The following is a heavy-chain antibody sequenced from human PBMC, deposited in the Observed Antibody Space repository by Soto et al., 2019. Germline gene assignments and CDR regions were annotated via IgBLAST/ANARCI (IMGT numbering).Heavy chain of an antibody. J-gene: IGHJ4*02. CDR1: GGSISSGGYY. CDR3: ARVVSGYAYFDY. V-gene: IGHV4-31*03. Sequence: SETLSLTCTVSGGSISSGGYYWSWIRQHPGKDLEWIGYIYYSGSTYYNPSLKSRVTISVDTSKNQFSLKLSSVTAAVTAVYYCARVVSGYAYFDYWGQGTLVTVSS. CDR2: IYYSGST. D-gene: IGHD5-12*01.